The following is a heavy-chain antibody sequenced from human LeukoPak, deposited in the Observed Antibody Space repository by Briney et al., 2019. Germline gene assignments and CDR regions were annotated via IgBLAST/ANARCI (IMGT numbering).Heavy chain of an antibody. Sequence: GRSLRLSCAASKFTFSTYDMHWVRQAPGKGLEWVAVISYDGSSKYYADSVKGRFTISRDNSKNTLYVQMNSLGTEDTAIYYCAKGPDSSGYYSLDYWGQGTLVTVSS. D-gene: IGHD3-22*01. CDR1: KFTFSTYD. J-gene: IGHJ4*02. CDR3: AKGPDSSGYYSLDY. V-gene: IGHV3-30*18. CDR2: ISYDGSSK.